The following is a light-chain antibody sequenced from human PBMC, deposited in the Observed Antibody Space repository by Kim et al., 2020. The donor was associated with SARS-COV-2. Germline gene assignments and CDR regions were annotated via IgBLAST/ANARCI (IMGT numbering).Light chain of an antibody. CDR1: QSVNSNY. Sequence: EIVLTQSPGTLSLSPGEGATLSCRASQSVNSNYLGWYQQKPGQAPRLLIYGASSRATGIPDRFSGSGSGTDFTLTISRLEPEDLAVYYCQLYGGAFGQGTKLEI. J-gene: IGKJ2*01. CDR2: GAS. V-gene: IGKV3-20*01. CDR3: QLYGGA.